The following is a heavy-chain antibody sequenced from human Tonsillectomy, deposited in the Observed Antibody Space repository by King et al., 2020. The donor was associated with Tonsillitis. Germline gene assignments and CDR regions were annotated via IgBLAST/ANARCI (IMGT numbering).Heavy chain of an antibody. CDR2: IDPSDSYT. CDR3: ARNEKTAWGGYDSGDWFDP. Sequence: DVQLVESGAEVKKPGESLRISCKGSGYSFTSYWISWVRQMPGKGLEWMGRIDPSDSYTNYSPSLQGHVTISADKSISTAYLHWSSLKATDTAMHYCARNEKTAWGGYDSGDWFDPWGQGTLVTVSS. CDR1: GYSFTSYW. V-gene: IGHV5-10-1*03. J-gene: IGHJ5*02. D-gene: IGHD5-12*01.